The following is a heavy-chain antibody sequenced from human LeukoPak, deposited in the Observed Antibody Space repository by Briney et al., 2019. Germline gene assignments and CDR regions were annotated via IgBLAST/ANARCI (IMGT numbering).Heavy chain of an antibody. Sequence: ASVKASCKASGYTFTGYYMHWVRQAPGQGLEWMGWINPNSGATNYAQKFQGRVTMTRDTSISTDYMDLSRLRSDDTAVYYCARGGAVAMVRGVIPYFDYWGQGTLVTVSS. J-gene: IGHJ4*02. V-gene: IGHV1-2*02. CDR2: INPNSGAT. CDR1: GYTFTGYY. D-gene: IGHD3-10*01. CDR3: ARGGAVAMVRGVIPYFDY.